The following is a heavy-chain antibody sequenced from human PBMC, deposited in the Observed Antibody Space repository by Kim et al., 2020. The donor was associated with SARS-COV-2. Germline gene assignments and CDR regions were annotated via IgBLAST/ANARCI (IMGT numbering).Heavy chain of an antibody. V-gene: IGHV4-59*01. CDR3: ARLGTAMADVIYYYYGMDV. J-gene: IGHJ6*02. D-gene: IGHD5-18*01. Sequence: SRVTISVDTSKNQFSLKLSSVTAADTAVYYCARLGTAMADVIYYYYGMDVWGQGTTVTVSS.